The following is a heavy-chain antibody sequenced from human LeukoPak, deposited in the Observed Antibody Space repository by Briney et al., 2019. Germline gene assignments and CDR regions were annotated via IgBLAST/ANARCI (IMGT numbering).Heavy chain of an antibody. J-gene: IGHJ4*02. D-gene: IGHD1-26*01. Sequence: SETLSLTCTVSGGSISSSSYYGGWIRQPPGKGLEWIGSIYYSGSTYYNPSLKSRVTISVDTSKNQFSLKLSSVTAADTAVYYCARGHRGFDYGGQGTLVTVSS. CDR2: IYYSGST. V-gene: IGHV4-39*01. CDR3: ARGHRGFDY. CDR1: GGSISSSSYY.